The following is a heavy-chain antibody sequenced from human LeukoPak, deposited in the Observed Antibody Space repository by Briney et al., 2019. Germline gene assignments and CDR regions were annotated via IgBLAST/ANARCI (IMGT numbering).Heavy chain of an antibody. CDR2: MNGDGSVT. D-gene: IGHD3-22*01. Sequence: GGSLRLSCAASGFTFSGSWMHWVRQAPGKGLVWVSRMNGDGSVTTYADSVKGRFTISRDNSKNTLYLQMNSLRAEDTAVYYCAKFVGYYPIFDYWGQGTLVTVSS. CDR3: AKFVGYYPIFDY. CDR1: GFTFSGSW. J-gene: IGHJ4*02. V-gene: IGHV3-74*01.